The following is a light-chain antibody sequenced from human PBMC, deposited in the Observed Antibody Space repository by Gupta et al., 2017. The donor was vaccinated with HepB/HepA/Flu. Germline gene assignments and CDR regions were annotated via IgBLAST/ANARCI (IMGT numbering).Light chain of an antibody. CDR1: SGHKHYA. J-gene: IGLJ2*01. V-gene: IGLV4-69*01. Sequence: QLVATQSPSASASLGASVKLTCTLSSGHKHYAIAWHQQQPEKGPRFLMRRNSDGSHKKGDGISDRFSGSSSGVARYLTISSLQSADEAYYYCQTWGTGIEVFGGGTKLTVL. CDR3: QTWGTGIEV. CDR2: RNSDGSH.